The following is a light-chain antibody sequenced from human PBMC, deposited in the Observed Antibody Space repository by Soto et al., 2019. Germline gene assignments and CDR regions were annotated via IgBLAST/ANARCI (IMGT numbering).Light chain of an antibody. CDR3: QQYHRAWT. CDR2: TVS. J-gene: IGKJ1*01. CDR1: QSISPW. Sequence: DIQMTQSPSTLSASVGDRVTITCRASQSISPWLAWYQQKPGKAPKLLIYTVSNLEGGVPSRFSGSGSGTEFTLTISSLQPDDFATYYCQQYHRAWTFGQGTKVDIK. V-gene: IGKV1-5*03.